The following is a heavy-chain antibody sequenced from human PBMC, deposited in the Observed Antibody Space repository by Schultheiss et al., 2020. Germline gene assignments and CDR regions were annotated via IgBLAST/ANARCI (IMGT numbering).Heavy chain of an antibody. J-gene: IGHJ4*02. CDR1: GFTFSSYG. CDR3: AKDPNWEPYYFDF. V-gene: IGHV3-30*02. CDR2: IWYDGSNK. D-gene: IGHD1-1*01. Sequence: GGSLRLSCAASGFTFSSYGMHWVRQAPGKGLEWVAVIWYDGSNKYYADSVKGRFTISRDNSKNTLYLQMNSLRAEDTAVYYCAKDPNWEPYYFDFWGQGTLVTVSS.